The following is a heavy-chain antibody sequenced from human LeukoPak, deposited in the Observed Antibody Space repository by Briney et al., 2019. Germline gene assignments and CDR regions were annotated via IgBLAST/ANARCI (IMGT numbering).Heavy chain of an antibody. CDR2: ISSSSSYT. CDR1: GFTFSDYY. D-gene: IGHD3-3*01. CDR3: AKDNTHYDFWSGYAH. Sequence: GGSLRLSCAASGFTFSDYYMSWIRQAPGKGLEWVSYISSSSSYTNYADSVKGRFTISRDNAKNSLYLQMNSLRAEDTAVYYCAKDNTHYDFWSGYAHWGQGTLVTVSS. V-gene: IGHV3-11*06. J-gene: IGHJ4*02.